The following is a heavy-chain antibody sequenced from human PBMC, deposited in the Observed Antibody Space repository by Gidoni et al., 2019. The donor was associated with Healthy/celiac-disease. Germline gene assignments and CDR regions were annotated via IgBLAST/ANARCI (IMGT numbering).Heavy chain of an antibody. D-gene: IGHD6-19*01. Sequence: QVQLQQWGAGLLQPSETLSLTCAVYGGSFSGYYWSWIRHPPGQGLEWIGEINHSGSTNYNPSRKSRVTISVDASKNQFSLKLSSVTAADTAVYYCARGRVAVAATGRRRGNWFDPWGQGTLVTVSS. V-gene: IGHV4-34*01. CDR1: GGSFSGYY. CDR2: INHSGST. CDR3: ARGRVAVAATGRRRGNWFDP. J-gene: IGHJ5*02.